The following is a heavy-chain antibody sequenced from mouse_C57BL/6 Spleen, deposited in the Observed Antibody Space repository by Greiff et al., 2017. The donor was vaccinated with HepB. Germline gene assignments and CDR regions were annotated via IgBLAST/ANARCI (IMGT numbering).Heavy chain of an antibody. V-gene: IGHV1-18*01. CDR3: ARGALLYWYFDV. CDR1: GYTFTDYN. J-gene: IGHJ1*03. CDR2: INPNNGGT. Sequence: VQLKQSGPELVKPGASVKIPCKASGYTFTDYNMDWVKQSHGKSLEWIGDINPNNGGTIYNQKFKGKATLTVDKSSSTAYMELRSLTSEDTAVYYCARGALLYWYFDVWGTGTTVTVSS. D-gene: IGHD1-1*01.